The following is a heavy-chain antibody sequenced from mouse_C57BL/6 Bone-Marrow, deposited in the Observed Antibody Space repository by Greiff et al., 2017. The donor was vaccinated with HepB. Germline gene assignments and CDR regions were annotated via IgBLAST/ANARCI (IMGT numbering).Heavy chain of an antibody. D-gene: IGHD1-1*01. V-gene: IGHV14-4*01. CDR3: TTDYYGTFDY. J-gene: IGHJ2*01. Sequence: VQLQHSGAELVRPGASVKLSCTASGFNIKDDYMHWVKQRPEQGLEWIGWIDPENGDTEYASKFQGKATITADTSSNTAYLQLSSLTSEDTAVYYCTTDYYGTFDYWGQGTTLTVSS. CDR1: GFNIKDDY. CDR2: IDPENGDT.